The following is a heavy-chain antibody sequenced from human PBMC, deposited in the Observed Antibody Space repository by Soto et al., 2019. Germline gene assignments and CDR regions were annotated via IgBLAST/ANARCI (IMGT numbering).Heavy chain of an antibody. V-gene: IGHV4-34*01. J-gene: IGHJ6*03. Sequence: PSETLSLTCAVYGGSFSGNYWSWIRQSPGKGLEWIGEINHSGSTNYSPSLKSRVTISIDTSKSQFSLRLSPVTAADTAVYYCARESAHYDFWSGYDYYYYMDVWSKGTTVTVSS. CDR3: ARESAHYDFWSGYDYYYYMDV. D-gene: IGHD3-3*01. CDR1: GGSFSGNY. CDR2: INHSGST.